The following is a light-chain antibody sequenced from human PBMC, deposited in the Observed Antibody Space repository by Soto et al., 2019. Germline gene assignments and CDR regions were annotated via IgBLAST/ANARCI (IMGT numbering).Light chain of an antibody. J-gene: IGLJ1*01. CDR3: SSYTSSSTDV. Sequence: QSALTQPPSVSGSPGQSVTISCTGTSSDVGSYYRVSWYQQSPGTAPKLMIYEVSNRPSGVPDRFSGFKSGNTASLTISGLQAEDEADYYCSSYTSSSTDVFGTGTKVTVL. CDR2: EVS. V-gene: IGLV2-18*02. CDR1: SSDVGSYYR.